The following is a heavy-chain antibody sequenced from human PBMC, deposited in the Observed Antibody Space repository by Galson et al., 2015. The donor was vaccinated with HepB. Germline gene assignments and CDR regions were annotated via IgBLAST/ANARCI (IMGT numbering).Heavy chain of an antibody. J-gene: IGHJ3*02. CDR3: ASVRPRAAGTGYAFDI. Sequence: ETLSLTCTVSGGSVSSGSYYWSWIRQPPGKGLEWIGYIYYSGSTNYNPSLKSRVTISVDTSKNQFSLKLSSATAADTAVYYCASVRPRAAGTGYAFDIWGQGTMVTVSS. CDR1: GGSVSSGSYY. D-gene: IGHD6-13*01. CDR2: IYYSGST. V-gene: IGHV4-61*01.